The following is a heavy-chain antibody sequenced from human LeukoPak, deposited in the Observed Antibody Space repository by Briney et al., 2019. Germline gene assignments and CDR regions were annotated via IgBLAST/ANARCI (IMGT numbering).Heavy chain of an antibody. CDR1: GYIFTAYH. J-gene: IGHJ4*02. Sequence: ASVTVSCKASGYIFTAYHMHWVRQATGQGLEWMGWMNPNSGNTGYAQKFQGRVTMTRNTSISTAYMELSSLRSEDTAVYYCARGTTVTTFLIYWGQGTLVTVSS. D-gene: IGHD4-17*01. CDR3: ARGTTVTTFLIY. CDR2: MNPNSGNT. V-gene: IGHV1-8*02.